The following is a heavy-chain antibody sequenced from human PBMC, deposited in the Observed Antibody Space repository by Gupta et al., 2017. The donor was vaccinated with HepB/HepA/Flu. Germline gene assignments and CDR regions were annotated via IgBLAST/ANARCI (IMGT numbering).Heavy chain of an antibody. D-gene: IGHD7-27*01. Sequence: EVQLLESGGDLVQPGGSLRLSCVASGFTFRHYAMTGVRQAPGKGLEWVSTISDSGSGTFYADSVKGRFTISRDTSKNAVFVQMNSLTVEDTAVYYCARVGLLGGWYFDYWGQGTPVTVSS. CDR2: ISDSGSGT. CDR3: ARVGLLGGWYFDY. V-gene: IGHV3-23*01. J-gene: IGHJ4*02. CDR1: GFTFRHYA.